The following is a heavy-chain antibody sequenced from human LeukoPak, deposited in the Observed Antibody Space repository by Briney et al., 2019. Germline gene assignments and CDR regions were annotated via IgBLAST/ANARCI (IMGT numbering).Heavy chain of an antibody. Sequence: PSETLSLTCTVSGGSISSGDYYWSWIRQPPGKGLEWIGYIYYSGSTYYNPSLKSRVTIPVDTSKNQFSLKLSSVTAADTAVYYCARVRELWLAPGTSEDAFDIWGQGTMVTVSS. J-gene: IGHJ3*02. V-gene: IGHV4-30-4*08. CDR1: GGSISSGDYY. CDR3: ARVRELWLAPGTSEDAFDI. D-gene: IGHD3-10*01. CDR2: IYYSGST.